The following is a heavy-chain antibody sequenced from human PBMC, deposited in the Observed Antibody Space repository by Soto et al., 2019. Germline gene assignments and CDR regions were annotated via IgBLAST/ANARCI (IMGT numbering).Heavy chain of an antibody. D-gene: IGHD3-22*01. J-gene: IGHJ3*02. CDR3: AEDSSGYYAFDI. V-gene: IGHV3-53*01. CDR2: IYSGGST. CDR1: GFTVSSNY. Sequence: GGSLRLSCAASGFTVSSNYMSWVRQAPGKGLEWVSVIYSGGSTYYADSVKGRFTISRDNSKNTLYLQMNSLRAEDTAVYYCAEDSSGYYAFDIWGQGTMVTVSS.